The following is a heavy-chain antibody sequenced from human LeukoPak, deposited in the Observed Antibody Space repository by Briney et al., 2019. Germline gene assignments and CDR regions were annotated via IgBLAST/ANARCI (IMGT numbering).Heavy chain of an antibody. CDR2: ISGSGGST. V-gene: IGHV3-23*01. D-gene: IGHD3-10*01. J-gene: IGHJ4*02. Sequence: GGSLRLSCAASGFTFSSYAMSWVRQAPGKGLEWVSAISGSGGSTYYADSVKGRFTISRDNSKNTLYLQMNSLRAEDTAVYYCAKDNNYYGSGSSSSDYWGQGTLVTVSS. CDR1: GFTFSSYA. CDR3: AKDNNYYGSGSSSSDY.